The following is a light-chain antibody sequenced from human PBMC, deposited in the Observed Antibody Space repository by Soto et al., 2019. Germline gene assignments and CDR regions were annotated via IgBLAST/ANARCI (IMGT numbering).Light chain of an antibody. J-gene: IGKJ1*01. Sequence: IVMTQSPATLSLSPGERVTLSCRASQSVTSNLAWYQQKPGQAPRLLIYGASTRATGIPARFGGSGSGTEFTLTISSLQSEDFAVYYCQHYYNWPRTFGQGSKVEIK. CDR2: GAS. V-gene: IGKV3-15*01. CDR3: QHYYNWPRT. CDR1: QSVTSN.